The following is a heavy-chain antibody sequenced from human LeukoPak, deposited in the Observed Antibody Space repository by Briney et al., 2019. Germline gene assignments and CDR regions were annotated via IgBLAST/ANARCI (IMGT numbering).Heavy chain of an antibody. J-gene: IGHJ4*02. CDR1: GYTFTNYG. CDR2: ISAYNGNT. V-gene: IGHV1-18*01. CDR3: ARPPYSYVWVTYHHPADY. Sequence: EASVKVSCKASGYTFTNYGISWVRQAPGQGLEWMGWISAYNGNTTYAQKLQARVTMTTDTSTSTAYMELRSLRSDDTAVYFCARPPYSYVWVTYHHPADYWGQGTLVTVSS. D-gene: IGHD3-16*02.